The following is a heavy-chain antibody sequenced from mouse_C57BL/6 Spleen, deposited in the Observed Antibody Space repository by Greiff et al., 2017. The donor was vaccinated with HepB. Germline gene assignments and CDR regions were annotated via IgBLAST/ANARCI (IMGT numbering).Heavy chain of an antibody. CDR3: ARSSPYYYGSSRGYFDV. J-gene: IGHJ1*03. D-gene: IGHD1-1*01. CDR2: IYPRSGNT. CDR1: GYTFTSYG. Sequence: QVQLQQSGAELARPGASVKLSCKASGYTFTSYGISWVKQRTGQGLEWIGEIYPRSGNTYYNEKFKGKATLTADKSSSTAYMELRSLTSEDSAVYFCARSSPYYYGSSRGYFDVWGTGTTVTVSS. V-gene: IGHV1-81*01.